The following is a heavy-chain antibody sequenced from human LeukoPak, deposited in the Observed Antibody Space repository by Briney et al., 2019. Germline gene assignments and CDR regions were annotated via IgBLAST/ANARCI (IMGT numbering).Heavy chain of an antibody. CDR2: ISYDGSNK. V-gene: IGHV3-30*04. D-gene: IGHD3-10*01. CDR1: GFTFSSYA. Sequence: GGSLRLSCAASGFTFSSYAMHWVRQAPGKGLEWVAVISYDGSNKYYADSVKGRFTISRDNSKNTLYLQMNSLRAEDTAVYYCARLYYYNSGSYYSWFDPWGQGTLVTVSS. J-gene: IGHJ5*02. CDR3: ARLYYYNSGSYYSWFDP.